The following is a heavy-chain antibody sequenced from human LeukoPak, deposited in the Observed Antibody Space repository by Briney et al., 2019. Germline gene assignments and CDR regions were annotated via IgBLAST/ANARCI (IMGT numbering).Heavy chain of an antibody. CDR1: GFAFSNYW. Sequence: GGSLRLTCAASGFAFSNYWMSWVRQAPGKGLEWVANMNEDGSEKNYVDSVKGRFTISRDNAQDSLYLQMNSLRAEDTAVYYCARDRGYSNFDYWGQGTLLTVSS. CDR3: ARDRGYSNFDY. V-gene: IGHV3-7*01. D-gene: IGHD4-11*01. J-gene: IGHJ4*02. CDR2: MNEDGSEK.